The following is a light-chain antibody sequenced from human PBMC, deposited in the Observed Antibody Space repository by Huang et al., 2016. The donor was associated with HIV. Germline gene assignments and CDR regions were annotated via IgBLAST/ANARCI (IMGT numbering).Light chain of an antibody. Sequence: DIVMTQSPDSLAVSLGEAATLTCRSSQSVLSSATNQNYLAWFQQKSGQSPKLLIFWASTREAGVPDRFSASGSGTHFTLTINNVKTEDVAIYYCQQYYTSPQTFGPGTRVEI. CDR3: QQYYTSPQT. V-gene: IGKV4-1*01. J-gene: IGKJ1*01. CDR1: QSVLSSATNQNY. CDR2: WAS.